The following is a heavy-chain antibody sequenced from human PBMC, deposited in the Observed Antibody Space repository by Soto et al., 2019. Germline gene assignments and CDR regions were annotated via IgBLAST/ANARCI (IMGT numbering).Heavy chain of an antibody. J-gene: IGHJ6*02. V-gene: IGHV5-51*03. D-gene: IGHD5-12*01. CDR1: GYSFTKYW. Sequence: EVQLVQSGAEVKEPGESLKISCKGSGYSFTKYWIGWVRQMPGKGLEWMAIIYRDESDTRYSPSLQGQVTISADKSISTAYLQWSSLKASDTAMYYCVRMGFSGGGYLSYYYYGMDIWGQGTTVTVSS. CDR2: IYRDESDT. CDR3: VRMGFSGGGYLSYYYYGMDI.